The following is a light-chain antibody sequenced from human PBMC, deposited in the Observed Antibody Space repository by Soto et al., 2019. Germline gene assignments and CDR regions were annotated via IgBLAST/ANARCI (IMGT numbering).Light chain of an antibody. CDR3: QQYNSYAWT. J-gene: IGKJ1*01. CDR1: QSISSW. Sequence: DIQMTQSPSTLSASVGDRVTITCRASQSISSWFAWYQQKPGKAPKILIYDASSLESGVPSRFIGSRSGTEFTLTISSLQPDDFATYYCQQYNSYAWTFGQGTKVEIK. CDR2: DAS. V-gene: IGKV1-5*01.